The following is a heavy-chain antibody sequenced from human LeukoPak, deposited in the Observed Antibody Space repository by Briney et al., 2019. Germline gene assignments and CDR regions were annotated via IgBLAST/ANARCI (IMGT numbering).Heavy chain of an antibody. Sequence: GGSLRLSCAASGFTFSSYSMNWVRQAPGKGLDWVSSISSSSSYIYYADSVKDRFTISRDNAKNSLYLQMNSLRAEDTAVYYCARDRDDFWSGIDYWGQGTLVTVSS. CDR3: ARDRDDFWSGIDY. J-gene: IGHJ4*02. V-gene: IGHV3-21*01. D-gene: IGHD3-3*01. CDR2: ISSSSSYI. CDR1: GFTFSSYS.